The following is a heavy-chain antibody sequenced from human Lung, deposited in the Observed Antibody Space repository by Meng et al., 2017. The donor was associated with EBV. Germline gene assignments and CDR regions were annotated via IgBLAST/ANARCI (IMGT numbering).Heavy chain of an antibody. Sequence: QQWGAGLLKPSETLSLRGAFSGGSFSGYYWSWIRQPPGKGLEWIGEINHSGSTNYNPSLKSRVTISVDTSKNQFSLKLSSVTAADTAVYYCAATVNDGYFDYWGQGTLVTVSS. V-gene: IGHV4-34*02. J-gene: IGHJ4*02. CDR3: AATVNDGYFDY. CDR1: GGSFSGYY. D-gene: IGHD4-11*01. CDR2: INHSGST.